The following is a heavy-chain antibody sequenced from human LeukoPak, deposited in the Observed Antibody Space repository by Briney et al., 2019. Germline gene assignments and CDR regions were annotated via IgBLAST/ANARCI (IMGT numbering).Heavy chain of an antibody. CDR3: ANHYYDFWSGYPSHFDY. J-gene: IGHJ4*02. Sequence: GGSLRLSCAASGFTFSSYAMSWVRQAPGEGLEWVSAISGSGGSTYYADSVKGRFTISRDNSKNTLYLQMNSLRAEDTAVYYCANHYYDFWSGYPSHFDYWGQGTLVTVSS. D-gene: IGHD3-3*01. CDR1: GFTFSSYA. CDR2: ISGSGGST. V-gene: IGHV3-23*01.